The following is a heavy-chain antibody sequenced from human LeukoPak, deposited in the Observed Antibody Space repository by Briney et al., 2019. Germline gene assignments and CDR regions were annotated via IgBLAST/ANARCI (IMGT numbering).Heavy chain of an antibody. J-gene: IGHJ5*02. CDR1: SGSISSSSYY. CDR2: IYYSGST. D-gene: IGHD3-10*01. Sequence: PSETLSLSCTVSSGSISSSSYYWGWIRQAPGKGLEWLGYIYYSGSTNYNPSLKSRVTISVDTSKNQFSLKLSSVTAADTAVYYCAREFYGSGSYTHRNWFDPWGQGTLVTVSS. CDR3: AREFYGSGSYTHRNWFDP. V-gene: IGHV4-61*01.